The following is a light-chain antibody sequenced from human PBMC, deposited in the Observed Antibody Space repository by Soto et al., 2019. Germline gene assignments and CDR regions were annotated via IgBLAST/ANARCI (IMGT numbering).Light chain of an antibody. V-gene: IGLV1-40*01. CDR3: CSYAGRSTWDVV. CDR2: RNT. J-gene: IGLJ2*01. Sequence: HSVLTHPPSVYGAPGQRVTISCIGGSSNIGAGYEVHWYQQLPGTVPKLLIYRNTYRPSGVPDRFSGSKSGSTASLTISGLQAEDEADYYCCSYAGRSTWDVVFGGGTKVTVL. CDR1: SSNIGAGYE.